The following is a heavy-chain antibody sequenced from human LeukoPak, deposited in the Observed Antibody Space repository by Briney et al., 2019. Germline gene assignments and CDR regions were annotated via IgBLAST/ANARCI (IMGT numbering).Heavy chain of an antibody. CDR2: ISSSKSYI. CDR3: ARVARGLNF. CDR1: GFTFSDYS. Sequence: GGSLRLSCAASGFTFSDYSMNWVRQAPGKGLEWVSSISSSKSYIYYTDSVKGRFTISRDNAKTSLYLQMDSLRAEDTAVYYCARVARGLNFWGQGTLVTVSS. D-gene: IGHD1-20*01. V-gene: IGHV3-21*04. J-gene: IGHJ4*02.